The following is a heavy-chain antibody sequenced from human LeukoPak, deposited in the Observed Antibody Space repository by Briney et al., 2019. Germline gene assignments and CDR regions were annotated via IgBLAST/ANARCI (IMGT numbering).Heavy chain of an antibody. V-gene: IGHV4-59*01. CDR2: TYNNGST. J-gene: IGHJ4*02. Sequence: SETLSLTCTVTGGSISRYYWSWIRQPPGKGLEWIGYTYNNGSTKYNPSLKSRVTMFVETSKNQFSMKLSSVTAADTAVYYCARTRGLYDYVRGSYRQYYFDYWGQGTLVTVSS. D-gene: IGHD3-16*02. CDR3: ARTRGLYDYVRGSYRQYYFDY. CDR1: GGSISRYY.